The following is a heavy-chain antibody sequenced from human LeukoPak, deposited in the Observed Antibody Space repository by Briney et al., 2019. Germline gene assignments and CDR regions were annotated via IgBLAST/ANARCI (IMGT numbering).Heavy chain of an antibody. V-gene: IGHV4-34*01. CDR3: ARSYSSSWYWFDP. J-gene: IGHJ5*02. D-gene: IGHD6-13*01. CDR1: GGSFSGYY. Sequence: SETLSLTCAVYGGSFSGYYWSWIRQPPGKGLEWIGEINHSGSTNYNPSLKSRVTISGDTSKNQFSLKLSSVTAADTAVYYCARSYSSSWYWFDPWGQGTLVTVSP. CDR2: INHSGST.